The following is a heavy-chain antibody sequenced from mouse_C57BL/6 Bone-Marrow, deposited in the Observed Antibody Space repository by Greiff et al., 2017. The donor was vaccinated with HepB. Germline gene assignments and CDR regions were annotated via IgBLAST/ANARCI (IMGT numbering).Heavy chain of an antibody. J-gene: IGHJ1*03. CDR3: ARDITTDWYFDV. Sequence: EVKLVESEGGLVQPGSSMKLSCTASGFTFSDYYLAWVRQVPEKGLEWVANINYDGSSTYYLDSLKSRFIISRDNAKNILYLQMSSLKSEDTATYYCARDITTDWYFDVWGTGTTVTVSS. D-gene: IGHD1-1*01. CDR1: GFTFSDYY. V-gene: IGHV5-16*01. CDR2: INYDGSST.